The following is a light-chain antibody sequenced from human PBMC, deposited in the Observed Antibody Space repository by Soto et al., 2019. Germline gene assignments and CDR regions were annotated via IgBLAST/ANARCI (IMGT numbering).Light chain of an antibody. V-gene: IGKV2-24*01. CDR1: ESLVHSDGVTY. J-gene: IGKJ1*01. CDR2: QIS. Sequence: DIVLTQTPLTSSVTPGPPASFSCGSCESLVHSDGVTYLSWLHQRPGQPPRLLIYQISKRFSGVPDRFTGSGAGTNFTLNISRVEVEDVGTFFCMQSSQLRTFGQGTKVDIK. CDR3: MQSSQLRT.